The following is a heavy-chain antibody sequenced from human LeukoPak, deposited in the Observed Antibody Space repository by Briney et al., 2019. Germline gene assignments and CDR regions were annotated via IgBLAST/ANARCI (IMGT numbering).Heavy chain of an antibody. D-gene: IGHD6-13*01. CDR1: GGSVSGYY. Sequence: PSATLSLTCAVYGGSVSGYYWGWVRQPPGKGLEWVGEINHSGSTNYTPSLKSRVTISVDTSKNQFSLKLSSETAADTAVYYCSVMGSRSWYDFHDYFDYWGQGTLVTVSS. CDR3: SVMGSRSWYDFHDYFDY. V-gene: IGHV4-34*01. CDR2: INHSGST. J-gene: IGHJ4*02.